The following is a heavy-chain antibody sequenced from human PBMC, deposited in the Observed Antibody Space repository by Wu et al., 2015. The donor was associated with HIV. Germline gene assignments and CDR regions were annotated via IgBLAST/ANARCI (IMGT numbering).Heavy chain of an antibody. D-gene: IGHD1-26*01. Sequence: QVQLVQPGAEVKKPGSSVKVSCKASGALSSYAISWVRQAPGQGLEWMGGIIPIFGTANYAQKFQGRVTITTDESTSTAYMELSSLRSEDTAVYYCASSPPIVGATWLGYWGQGTLVTVSS. CDR1: GALSSYA. CDR3: ASSPPIVGATWLGY. V-gene: IGHV1-69*05. CDR2: IIPIFGTA. J-gene: IGHJ4*02.